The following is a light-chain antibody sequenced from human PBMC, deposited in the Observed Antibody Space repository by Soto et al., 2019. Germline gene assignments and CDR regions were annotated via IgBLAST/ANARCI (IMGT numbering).Light chain of an antibody. CDR2: YTS. V-gene: IGKV1-33*01. CDR1: QDIRRN. Sequence: QMTLSPSSLSAPVVVQFTITFQASQDIRRNLNWYQQKPGKAPQLLIYYTSNLETGVPPRFSGSGSGTDYTFTISSLQPEDIATYYCQQYYNLPRTFGRGTKVDIK. J-gene: IGKJ1*01. CDR3: QQYYNLPRT.